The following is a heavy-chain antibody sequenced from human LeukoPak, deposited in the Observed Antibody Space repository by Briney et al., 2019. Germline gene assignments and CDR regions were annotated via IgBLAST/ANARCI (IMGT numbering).Heavy chain of an antibody. CDR1: GGSISSYY. V-gene: IGHV4-4*09. Sequence: PSETLSLTCTVSGGSISSYYWSWIRQPPGKGLEWIGYIYTSGSTNYNPSLKSRVTISVDTSKNQFSLKLSSVTAADTAVYYCARHDDSSGYYRPLAFDIWGQGTMVTVSS. D-gene: IGHD3-22*01. J-gene: IGHJ3*02. CDR3: ARHDDSSGYYRPLAFDI. CDR2: IYTSGST.